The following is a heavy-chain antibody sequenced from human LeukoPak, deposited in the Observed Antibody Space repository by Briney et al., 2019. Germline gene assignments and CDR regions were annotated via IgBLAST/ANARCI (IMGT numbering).Heavy chain of an antibody. CDR2: IWFDGNNK. J-gene: IGHJ6*02. V-gene: IGHV3-33*01. CDR1: GFTLSSYG. CDR3: ARDNHQLLHSYYYAVDV. Sequence: PGRSLRLSCAASGFTLSSYGMHWVRQAPGKGLERVAVIWFDGNNKYYADSVKGRFTISRDNSKNTLYLQMNSLRVEDTAVYYCARDNHQLLHSYYYAVDVWGQGTSVTVSS. D-gene: IGHD2-2*01.